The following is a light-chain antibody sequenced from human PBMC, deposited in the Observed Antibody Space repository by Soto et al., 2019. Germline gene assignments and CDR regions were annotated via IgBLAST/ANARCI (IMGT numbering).Light chain of an antibody. Sequence: QSALTQPASVSGSPGQSITISCTGTISDVGSYDLVSWYQQHPGKAPKLMIYEGSKRPSGVSSRFSGSKSGNTASLTISGLQAEDEADYYCCSYAGSSTSRVVVGGTKLNVL. CDR1: ISDVGSYDL. CDR3: CSYAGSSTSRV. CDR2: EGS. J-gene: IGLJ3*02. V-gene: IGLV2-23*01.